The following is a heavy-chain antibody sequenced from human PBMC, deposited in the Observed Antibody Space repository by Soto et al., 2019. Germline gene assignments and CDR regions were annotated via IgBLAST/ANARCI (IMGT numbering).Heavy chain of an antibody. V-gene: IGHV3-30-3*01. CDR2: ISYDGSNK. J-gene: IGHJ6*02. CDR3: ARDQSDSSSWYYYYGMDV. D-gene: IGHD6-13*01. CDR1: GFTFSSYA. Sequence: PGGSLRLSCAASGFTFSSYAIHWVRQAPGKGLEWVAVISYDGSNKYYADSVKGRFTISRDNSKNTLYLQMNSLRAEDTAVYYCARDQSDSSSWYYYYGMDVWAKGPRSPSP.